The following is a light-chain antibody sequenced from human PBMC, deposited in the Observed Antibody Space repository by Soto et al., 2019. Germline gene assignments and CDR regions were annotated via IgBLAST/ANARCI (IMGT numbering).Light chain of an antibody. CDR3: QHYANSRT. J-gene: IGKJ1*01. Sequence: EIVLTQSPGTLSLSPGERATLSCRASQSVSSRSLAWYQQKPGQAPRLLISGASSRAADIPDRFSGSGSGTDFTLTISRLEPEDFTVYYCQHYANSRTFGQGTKVDIK. V-gene: IGKV3-20*01. CDR1: QSVSSRS. CDR2: GAS.